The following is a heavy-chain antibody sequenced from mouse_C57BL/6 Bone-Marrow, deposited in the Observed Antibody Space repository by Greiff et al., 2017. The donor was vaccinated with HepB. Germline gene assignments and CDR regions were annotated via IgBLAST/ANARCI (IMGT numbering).Heavy chain of an antibody. CDR2: IYPRSGNT. D-gene: IGHD1-1*01. Sequence: QVHVKQSGAELARPGASVKLSCKASGYTFTSYGISWVKQRTGQGLEWIGEIYPRSGNTYYNEKFKGKATLTADKSSSTAYMELRCLTSEDSAVYVCARRDYYGRNYFDYWGQGPTLTVSS. V-gene: IGHV1-81*01. CDR3: ARRDYYGRNYFDY. CDR1: GYTFTSYG. J-gene: IGHJ2*01.